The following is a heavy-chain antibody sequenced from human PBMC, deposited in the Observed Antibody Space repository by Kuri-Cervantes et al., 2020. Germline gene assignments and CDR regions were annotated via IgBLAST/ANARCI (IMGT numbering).Heavy chain of an antibody. V-gene: IGHV3-15*01. CDR3: HANPYYYDSSGYYSRHIDY. CDR2: IKSKTDGGTT. CDR1: GFTFSNAW. D-gene: IGHD3-22*01. Sequence: GESLKISCAASGFTFSNAWMSWVRQAPGKGLEWVGRIKSKTDGGTTDYAAPVKGRFTISRDDSKNTLYLQMNSLETEDTAVYYCHANPYYYDSSGYYSRHIDYWGQGTLVTVSS. J-gene: IGHJ4*02.